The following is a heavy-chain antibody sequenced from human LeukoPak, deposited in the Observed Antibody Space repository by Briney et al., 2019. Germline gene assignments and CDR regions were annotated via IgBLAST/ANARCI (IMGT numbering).Heavy chain of an antibody. V-gene: IGHV1-3*01. CDR3: AREGYSGSPLGY. Sequence: ASVKVSCKASGYTFTSYAMHWVRQAPGQRLEWMGWINAGNGNTKYSQKFQGRVTITRDTSASTAYMVLSSLRSEDTAVYYCAREGYSGSPLGYWGQGTLVTVSS. CDR1: GYTFTSYA. D-gene: IGHD1-26*01. CDR2: INAGNGNT. J-gene: IGHJ4*02.